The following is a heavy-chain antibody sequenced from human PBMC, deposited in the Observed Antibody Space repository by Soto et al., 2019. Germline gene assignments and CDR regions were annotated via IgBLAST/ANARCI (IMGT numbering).Heavy chain of an antibody. CDR3: AKNQGVELVPLATVDWFDP. CDR1: DFICENFG. V-gene: IGHV3-23*01. CDR2: ISGSGFKK. Sequence: RSLRLSCAAADFICENFGRSWVLQAPGKGLEWISSISGSGFKKYYADSVKGRFTISRDNSKSTVYLELNNLSAEDTAVYHCAKNQGVELVPLATVDWFDPWGQGSVVTVSS. D-gene: IGHD1-26*01. J-gene: IGHJ5*02.